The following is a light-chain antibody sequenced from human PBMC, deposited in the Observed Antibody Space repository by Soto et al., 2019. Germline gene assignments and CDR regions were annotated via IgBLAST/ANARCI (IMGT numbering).Light chain of an antibody. V-gene: IGKV3-20*01. J-gene: IGKJ1*01. CDR1: QTVSSNY. Sequence: EIILTQSPDTLSLSPGERATLSCRASQTVSSNYLAWCQQRPGQAPRLLIYGASTRAAGIPDRFSGSGSGTDFTLTITRLEPEDSAVYFCQQYTGPPTTFGQGTTGDIK. CDR3: QQYTGPPTT. CDR2: GAS.